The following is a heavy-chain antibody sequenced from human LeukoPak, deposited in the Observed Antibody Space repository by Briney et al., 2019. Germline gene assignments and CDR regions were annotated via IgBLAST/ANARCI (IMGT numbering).Heavy chain of an antibody. J-gene: IGHJ3*02. CDR1: GFTFSSYA. D-gene: IGHD1-26*01. CDR3: ARHWEGVESDAFDI. Sequence: PGGSLRLSCAASGFTFSSYAMSWVRQAPGKGLEWVSVIYSGSSTYYADSVKGRFTISRDNFKNMLYLQMNSLRADDTALYYCARHWEGVESDAFDIWGQGTMVTVSS. V-gene: IGHV3-66*04. CDR2: IYSGSST.